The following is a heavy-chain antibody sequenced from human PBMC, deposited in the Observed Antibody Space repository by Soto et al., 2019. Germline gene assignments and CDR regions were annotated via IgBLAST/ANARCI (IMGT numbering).Heavy chain of an antibody. V-gene: IGHV3-23*01. J-gene: IGHJ5*02. CDR1: GFTFSSYA. Sequence: GGSLRLSGAASGFTFSSYAMSWVRQAPGKGLELVSAISGSGGSTYYADSVKGRFTISRDNSKNTLYLQMNSLRAEDTAVYYCAKPSVAGKSWFDPWGQGTLVTVSS. CDR2: ISGSGGST. CDR3: AKPSVAGKSWFDP. D-gene: IGHD6-19*01.